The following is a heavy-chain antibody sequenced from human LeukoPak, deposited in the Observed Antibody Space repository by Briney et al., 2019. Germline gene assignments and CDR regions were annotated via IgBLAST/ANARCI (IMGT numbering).Heavy chain of an antibody. CDR3: ASQYYDFWSGYSDAFDI. D-gene: IGHD3-3*01. CDR1: GGSISSGSYY. V-gene: IGHV4-61*02. Sequence: SQTLSLTCTVSGGSISSGSYYWSWIRQPAGKGLEWIWRIYTSGSTNYNPSLKSRVTISVDTSKNQFSLKLSSVTAADTAVYYCASQYYDFWSGYSDAFDIWGQGTMVTVSS. J-gene: IGHJ3*02. CDR2: IYTSGST.